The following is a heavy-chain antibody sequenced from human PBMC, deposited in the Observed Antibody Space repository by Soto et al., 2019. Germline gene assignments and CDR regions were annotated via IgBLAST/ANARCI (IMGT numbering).Heavy chain of an antibody. CDR1: GYTFTGYY. J-gene: IGHJ5*02. D-gene: IGHD1-26*01. CDR2: INPNSGGT. CDR3: ARDIGLEYNWFDP. Sequence: GASVKVSCKASGYTFTGYYMHWVRQAPGQGLEWMGWINPNSGGTNYAQKFQGRVTMTRGTSISTAYMELSRLRSDDTAVYYCARDIGLEYNWFDPWGQGTLVTVSS. V-gene: IGHV1-2*02.